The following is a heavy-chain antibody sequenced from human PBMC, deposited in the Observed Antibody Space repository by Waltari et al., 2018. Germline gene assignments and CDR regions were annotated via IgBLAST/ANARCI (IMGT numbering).Heavy chain of an antibody. V-gene: IGHV2-5*02. J-gene: IGHJ4*02. D-gene: IGHD3-10*01. CDR2: IYWDDDK. CDR3: AHTRITMVRGVIITLPFDY. Sequence: QITLKESGPTLVKPTQTLTLTCTFSGFSLSTSGVGVGWIRQPPGKALEWLALIYWDDDKRYSPSLKSRLTITKDTSKNQVVLTMTNMDPVDTATYYCAHTRITMVRGVIITLPFDYWGQGTLVTVSS. CDR1: GFSLSTSGVG.